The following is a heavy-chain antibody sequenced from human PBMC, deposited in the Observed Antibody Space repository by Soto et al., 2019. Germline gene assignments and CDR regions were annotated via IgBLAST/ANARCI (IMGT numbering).Heavy chain of an antibody. Sequence: QVQLVQSGAEVKKPGASVKVSCKASGYTFTSYYMHWVRQAPGQGLEWMGIINPSGGSTSYAQKFQGRVTMTMDTSTSTVYMELSSLRSEDTAVYYCASSVDTAMVLMKGMDVWGQGTTVTVSS. D-gene: IGHD5-18*01. CDR3: ASSVDTAMVLMKGMDV. J-gene: IGHJ6*02. CDR1: GYTFTSYY. CDR2: INPSGGST. V-gene: IGHV1-46*03.